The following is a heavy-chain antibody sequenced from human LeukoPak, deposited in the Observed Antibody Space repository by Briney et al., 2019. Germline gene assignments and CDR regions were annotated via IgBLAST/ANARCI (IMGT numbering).Heavy chain of an antibody. CDR1: GYTFTSYY. V-gene: IGHV1-46*01. D-gene: IGHD6-13*01. CDR2: INPSGGST. CDR3: ARDSEVAAGALAWFNP. Sequence: ASVKVSCKASGYTFTSYYMHWVRQAPGQGLEWMGIINPSGGSTNYAQKFQGRVTMTRDTSTSTVYMELSSLRSEDTAVYYCARDSEVAAGALAWFNPWGQGTLVTVSS. J-gene: IGHJ5*02.